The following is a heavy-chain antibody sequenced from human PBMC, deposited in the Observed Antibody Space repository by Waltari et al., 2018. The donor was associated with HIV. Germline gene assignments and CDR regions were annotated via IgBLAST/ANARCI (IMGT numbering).Heavy chain of an antibody. J-gene: IGHJ3*02. D-gene: IGHD3-16*01. CDR1: GFMFDNYA. CDR3: ARDFNRGEVFTGASDI. V-gene: IGHV3-30*01. CDR2: VSFDGSDK. Sequence: GGGVVQAGRSLKLSCVASGFMFDNYAIHWLRQAPGKGPEWVAVVSFDGSDKYYADPVKARFTISRDNSKNTVYLQMKSLRVVDTAVYYCARDFNRGEVFTGASDIWGHGTMVTVSS.